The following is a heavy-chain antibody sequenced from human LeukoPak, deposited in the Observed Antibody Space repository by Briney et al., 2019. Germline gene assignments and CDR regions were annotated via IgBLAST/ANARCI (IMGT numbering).Heavy chain of an antibody. V-gene: IGHV3-48*04. J-gene: IGHJ4*02. CDR3: ASAIAAAGISDDY. Sequence: GGSLRLSCAASGFTFSSYSMNWVRQAPGKGLEWVSYISSSSSTIYYADSVKGRFTISRDNAKNSLYLQMNSLRAEDTAVYYCASAIAAAGISDDYWGQGTLVTVSS. CDR2: ISSSSSTI. D-gene: IGHD6-13*01. CDR1: GFTFSSYS.